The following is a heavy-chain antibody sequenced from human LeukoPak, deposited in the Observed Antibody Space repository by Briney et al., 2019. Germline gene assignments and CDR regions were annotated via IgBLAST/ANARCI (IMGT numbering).Heavy chain of an antibody. Sequence: PGGSLRLSCAASGFTFSSYAMSWVRQAPGKGLEWVSAISGSGGSTYYADSVKGRFTISRDNSKNTLYLQMNSLRAEDTAVYYCARGYDFWSGYSPFDYWGQGTLVTVSS. CDR2: ISGSGGST. J-gene: IGHJ4*02. D-gene: IGHD3-3*01. CDR3: ARGYDFWSGYSPFDY. V-gene: IGHV3-23*01. CDR1: GFTFSSYA.